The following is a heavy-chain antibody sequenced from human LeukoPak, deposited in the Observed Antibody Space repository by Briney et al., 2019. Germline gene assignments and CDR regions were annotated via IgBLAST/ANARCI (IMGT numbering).Heavy chain of an antibody. Sequence: GASVKVSCKASGGSLSGHALTWVRQAPGQGLEWMGGISPFFGTANYAQKFQGRVTIITDESTTTAYMELSSLRSDDTAVYYCARDQGNYYDSGGYAPFDYWGQGTLVTVSS. J-gene: IGHJ4*02. CDR2: ISPFFGTA. V-gene: IGHV1-69*05. CDR3: ARDQGNYYDSGGYAPFDY. CDR1: GGSLSGHA. D-gene: IGHD3-22*01.